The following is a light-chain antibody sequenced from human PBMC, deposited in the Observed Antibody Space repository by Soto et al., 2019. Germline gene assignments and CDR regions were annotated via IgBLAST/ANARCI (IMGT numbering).Light chain of an antibody. CDR3: QEFHSSSRT. V-gene: IGKV1-5*03. CDR1: RNIDSW. CDR2: SAS. Sequence: DIRMTQSPSTLSASLGDRVTISCRASRNIDSWLAWYQQRPGGIPQLLIYSASNLQNGAPSRFSGSGSGTDFTLTINGLQPDDFATYYCQEFHSSSRTFGQGTRV. J-gene: IGKJ1*01.